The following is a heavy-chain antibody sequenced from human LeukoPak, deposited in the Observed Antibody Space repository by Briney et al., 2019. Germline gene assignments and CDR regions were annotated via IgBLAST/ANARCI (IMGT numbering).Heavy chain of an antibody. D-gene: IGHD6-13*01. V-gene: IGHV3-30*04. Sequence: PGGSLRLSCAASGFTFSSYAMHWVRRAPGKGLEWVAVISYDGSNKYYADSVKGRFTISRDNSKNTLYLQMNSLRAEDTAVYYCARDQQLAIDYWGQGTLVTVSS. CDR2: ISYDGSNK. J-gene: IGHJ4*02. CDR1: GFTFSSYA. CDR3: ARDQQLAIDY.